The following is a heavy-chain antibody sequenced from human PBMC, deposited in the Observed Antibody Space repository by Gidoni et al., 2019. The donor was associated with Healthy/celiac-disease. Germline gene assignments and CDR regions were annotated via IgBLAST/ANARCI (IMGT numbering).Heavy chain of an antibody. Sequence: QVQLQQWGAGLLKPSETLSLTCAVYGGSFSGYYWSWIRQPPGKGLEWIGEINHSGSTNYNPSLKSRVTISVDTSKNQFSLKLSSVTAADTAVYYCARHVKITIFGVVTPNWFDPWGQGTLVTVSS. CDR3: ARHVKITIFGVVTPNWFDP. CDR2: INHSGST. J-gene: IGHJ5*02. V-gene: IGHV4-34*01. CDR1: GGSFSGYY. D-gene: IGHD3-3*01.